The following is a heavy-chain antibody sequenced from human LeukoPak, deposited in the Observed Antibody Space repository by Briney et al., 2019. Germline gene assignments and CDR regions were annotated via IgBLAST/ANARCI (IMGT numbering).Heavy chain of an antibody. CDR3: AKGMDTYYYYYMDV. Sequence: ASVKVSCKASGYTFTSYDINWVRQATGQGLEWMGWMNPNSGNTGYAQKFQGRVTITRNTSISTAYMELSSLRAEDTAVYYCAKGMDTYYYYYMDVWGKGTTVTVSS. CDR2: MNPNSGNT. V-gene: IGHV1-8*03. D-gene: IGHD5-18*01. J-gene: IGHJ6*03. CDR1: GYTFTSYD.